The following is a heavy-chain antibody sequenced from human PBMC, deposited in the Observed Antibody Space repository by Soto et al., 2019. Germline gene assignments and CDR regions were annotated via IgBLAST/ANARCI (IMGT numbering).Heavy chain of an antibody. V-gene: IGHV3-7*03. CDR1: GFSFSSAW. J-gene: IGHJ4*02. D-gene: IGHD4-4*01. CDR2: MNEDGSER. CDR3: ARDRAYSRFDY. Sequence: GGSMRLSCAVSGFSFSSAWMTWIRQAPGKGLERVAIMNEDGSERYYVDSVKGRFTISRDNAKNALFLQMNSLRVEDTAVYFCARDRAYSRFDYWGQGSLVTVSS.